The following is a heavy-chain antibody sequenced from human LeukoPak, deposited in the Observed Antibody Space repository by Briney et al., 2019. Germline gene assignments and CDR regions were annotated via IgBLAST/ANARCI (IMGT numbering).Heavy chain of an antibody. V-gene: IGHV3-48*01. Sequence: GGSLRLSCAASGFIFSQYSMNWVRQAPGKGLEWVSHVRSSSETFYADSVKGRFTISRDNARNSLYLQMNNLRGEDTAIYYCARDAGNSGYGCDLWGQGTLVTVSS. D-gene: IGHD5-12*01. CDR3: ARDAGNSGYGCDL. CDR2: VRSSSET. J-gene: IGHJ5*02. CDR1: GFIFSQYS.